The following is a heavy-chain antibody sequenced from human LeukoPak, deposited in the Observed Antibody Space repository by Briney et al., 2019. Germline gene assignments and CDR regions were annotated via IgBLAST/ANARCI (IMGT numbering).Heavy chain of an antibody. D-gene: IGHD1-20*01. V-gene: IGHV4-31*03. J-gene: IGHJ5*02. CDR3: ARSPRAYHITGAVSWFDP. CDR1: GGSISSGGYY. Sequence: SQTLSLTCTVSGGSISSGGYYWSWIRQHPGKGLEWIGYIYYSGSTYYNPSLKSRVTISVDTSKNQFSLKLGSVTAADTAVYYCARSPRAYHITGAVSWFDPWGQGTLVTVSS. CDR2: IYYSGST.